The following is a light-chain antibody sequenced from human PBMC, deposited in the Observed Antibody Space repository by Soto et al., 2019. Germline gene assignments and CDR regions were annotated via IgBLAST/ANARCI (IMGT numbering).Light chain of an antibody. Sequence: DIQMTQSPSTLSASVGDRVTITCRASQSISSWLAWYQQKPGKAPKLLIYDASSLESGVPSRFSGSGSGTEFTLTISSLQPDDFATYYFQQYNSAPITFGPATKVHIK. CDR3: QQYNSAPIT. CDR2: DAS. V-gene: IGKV1-5*01. CDR1: QSISSW. J-gene: IGKJ3*01.